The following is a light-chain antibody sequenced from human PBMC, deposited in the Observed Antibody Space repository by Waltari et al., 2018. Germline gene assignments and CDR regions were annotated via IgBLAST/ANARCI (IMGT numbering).Light chain of an antibody. CDR2: AAS. J-gene: IGKJ2*01. Sequence: DIQMTQSPSSLSASVGDRVTIPCRASQSITTYLNWYQQKPGKAPNLLIYAASNLQSGVPSRFSGSGSGTDFTLTISSLQLEDFATYYCQQSYSDFRTFGQGTKLEI. CDR1: QSITTY. V-gene: IGKV1-39*01. CDR3: QQSYSDFRT.